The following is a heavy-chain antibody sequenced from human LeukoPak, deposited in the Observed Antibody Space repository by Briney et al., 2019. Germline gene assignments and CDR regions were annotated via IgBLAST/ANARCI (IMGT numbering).Heavy chain of an antibody. CDR3: ARDQCSGGSCYTFDY. CDR2: IWYDGSNK. CDR1: GFTFSSYA. J-gene: IGHJ4*02. D-gene: IGHD2-15*01. V-gene: IGHV3-33*08. Sequence: PGGSLRLSCAASGFTFSSYAMHWVRQAPGKGLEWVAVIWYDGSNKYYADSVKGRFTISRDNSKNTLYLQMNSLSAEDTAVYYCARDQCSGGSCYTFDYWGQGTLVTVSS.